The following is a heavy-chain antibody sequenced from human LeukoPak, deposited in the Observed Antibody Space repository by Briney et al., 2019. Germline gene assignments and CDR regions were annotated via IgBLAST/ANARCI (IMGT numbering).Heavy chain of an antibody. CDR1: GFTFSNYT. CDR3: ARILGEYCSGGSCYFDYFDY. V-gene: IGHV3-23*01. D-gene: IGHD2-15*01. Sequence: GGSLRLSCAASGFTFSNYTMSWVRQAPGKGLEWVSGISVSGGSTYYADSVKGRFTISRDNAKNSLYLQMNSLRAEDTAVYYCARILGEYCSGGSCYFDYFDYWGQGTLVTVSS. J-gene: IGHJ4*02. CDR2: ISVSGGST.